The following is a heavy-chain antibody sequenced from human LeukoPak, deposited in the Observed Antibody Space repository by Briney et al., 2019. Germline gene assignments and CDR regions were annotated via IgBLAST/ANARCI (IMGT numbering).Heavy chain of an antibody. V-gene: IGHV4-61*02. CDR3: ARDLYSYGYSVQDY. J-gene: IGHJ4*02. CDR2: IYTSGST. Sequence: SETLSLTCTVSGGSLSSGSYYWRWVRQPAGKGREWIGRIYTSGSTTYNPSLKSRSTISVDTSKNQFSLKLSSVTAADTAVYYCARDLYSYGYSVQDYWGQGTLVTVSS. D-gene: IGHD5-18*01. CDR1: GGSLSSGSYY.